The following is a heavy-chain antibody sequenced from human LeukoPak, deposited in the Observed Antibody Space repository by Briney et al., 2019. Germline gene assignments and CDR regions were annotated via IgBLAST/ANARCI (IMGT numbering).Heavy chain of an antibody. V-gene: IGHV1-46*01. D-gene: IGHD6-13*01. CDR1: GYTFTSYY. CDR3: ARGLIAAAGRGDWFDP. CDR2: INPSGGST. Sequence: ASVKVSCKASGYTFTSYYMHWVRQAPGQGLEWMGIINPSGGSTSYAQKFQGRVTMTRDMSTSTVYMELSSLRSEDTAVYYCARGLIAAAGRGDWFDPWGQGTLVTVSS. J-gene: IGHJ5*02.